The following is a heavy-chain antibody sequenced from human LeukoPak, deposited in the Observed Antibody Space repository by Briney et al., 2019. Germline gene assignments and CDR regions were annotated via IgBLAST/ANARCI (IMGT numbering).Heavy chain of an antibody. J-gene: IGHJ4*02. CDR3: ARYPGEYDDYAANGEFDY. D-gene: IGHD4-17*01. Sequence: SETLSLTCAVYGGSFSGYYWSWIRQPPGKGLEWIEEINHSGSTNYNPSLKSRVTISVDTSKKQFSLKLSSVTAADTAVYYCARYPGEYDDYAANGEFDYWGQGTLVTVSS. V-gene: IGHV4-34*01. CDR2: INHSGST. CDR1: GGSFSGYY.